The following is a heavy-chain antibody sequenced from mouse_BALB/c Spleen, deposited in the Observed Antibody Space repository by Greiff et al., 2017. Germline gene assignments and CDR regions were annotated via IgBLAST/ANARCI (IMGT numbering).Heavy chain of an antibody. CDR3: ARDKAITTASY. CDR1: GFSLTSYG. D-gene: IGHD1-2*01. Sequence: VQRVESGPGLVAPSQSLSITCTVSGFSLTSYGVHWVRQPPGKGLEWLGVIWAGGSTNYNSALMSRLSISKDNSKSQVFLKMNSLQTDDTAMYYCARDKAITTASYWGQGTLVTVSA. V-gene: IGHV2-9*02. J-gene: IGHJ3*01. CDR2: IWAGGST.